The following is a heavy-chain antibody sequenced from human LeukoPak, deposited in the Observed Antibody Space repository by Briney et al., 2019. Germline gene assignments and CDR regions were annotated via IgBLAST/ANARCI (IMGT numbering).Heavy chain of an antibody. CDR3: TRAAVAGNYYYYYMDV. D-gene: IGHD6-19*01. CDR2: IYYSGST. CDR1: GGSISSYY. Sequence: SETLSLTCTVSGGSISSYYWSWIRQPPGKGREWIGYIYYSGSTNYNPSLKSRVTISVDTSKNQFSLKLSSVTAADTAVYYCTRAAVAGNYYYYYMDVWGKGTTVTVSS. J-gene: IGHJ6*03. V-gene: IGHV4-59*01.